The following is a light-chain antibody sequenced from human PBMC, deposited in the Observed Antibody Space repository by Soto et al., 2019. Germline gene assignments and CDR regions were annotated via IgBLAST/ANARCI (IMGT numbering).Light chain of an antibody. Sequence: DIQMTQSPSTLSASVGDRVTITCRASQSISSWLAWYQQKPGKAPKLLIYDASSLESGVPSRFSGSGSGTEFTLTISSLQPDDFATYYCQQYNSYVWTSGQGTKVEIK. V-gene: IGKV1-5*01. J-gene: IGKJ1*01. CDR3: QQYNSYVWT. CDR2: DAS. CDR1: QSISSW.